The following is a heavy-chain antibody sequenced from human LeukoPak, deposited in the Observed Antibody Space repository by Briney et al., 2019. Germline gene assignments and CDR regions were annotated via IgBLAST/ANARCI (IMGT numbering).Heavy chain of an antibody. CDR2: ISSSGSTI. CDR1: GFMFSSYE. CDR3: ARWDRVAAAGRTEYFQH. J-gene: IGHJ1*01. V-gene: IGHV3-48*03. D-gene: IGHD6-13*01. Sequence: PGGSLRLSCAASGFMFSSYEMNWVRQAPGKGLEWVSYISSSGSTIHYADSVKGRFTISRDNAKNSLYLQMNSLRAEDTAVYYCARWDRVAAAGRTEYFQHWGQGTLVTVSS.